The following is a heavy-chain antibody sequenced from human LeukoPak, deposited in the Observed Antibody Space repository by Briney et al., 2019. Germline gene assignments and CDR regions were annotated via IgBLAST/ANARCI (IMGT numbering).Heavy chain of an antibody. J-gene: IGHJ4*02. V-gene: IGHV3-74*01. CDR2: INSDGSAT. Sequence: GGSLRLSCAASGFTFSSYWMHRVRQAPGKGLVWVSRINSDGSATSYADSVMVRFTISRDSAKNTLYLQMNSLRPEDTAVYYCARGNKWSFDSWGQGALVTVSS. CDR3: ARGNKWSFDS. D-gene: IGHD2-15*01. CDR1: GFTFSSYW.